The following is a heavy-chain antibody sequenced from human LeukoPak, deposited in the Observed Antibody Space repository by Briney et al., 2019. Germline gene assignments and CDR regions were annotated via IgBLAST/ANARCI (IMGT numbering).Heavy chain of an antibody. D-gene: IGHD3-22*01. V-gene: IGHV3-73*01. CDR3: TTYYGSSGYGPFVD. CDR2: IRSKAKSYAT. J-gene: IGHJ4*02. CDR1: GFTFSGSA. Sequence: PGGSLRLSCAASGFTFSGSAMHWVRQAPGQGLEGGSRIRSKAKSYATAYAASVKGRFTITRDDSKNTAYLQMNSLKTEDTAVYYCTTYYGSSGYGPFVDWGQGTLVTVSS.